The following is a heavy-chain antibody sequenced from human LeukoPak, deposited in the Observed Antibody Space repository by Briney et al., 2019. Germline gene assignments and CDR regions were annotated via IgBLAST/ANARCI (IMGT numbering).Heavy chain of an antibody. CDR2: INPNSGGT. D-gene: IGHD6-6*01. V-gene: IGHV1-2*02. CDR1: GYTFTSYG. CDR3: ARDQSSSFRVAVFYEGYFDY. Sequence: VASVKVSCKASGYTFTSYGISWVRQAPGQGLEWMGWINPNSGGTNYAQKFQGRVTMTRDTSISTAYMELSRLRSDDTAVYYCARDQSSSFRVAVFYEGYFDYWGQGTLVTVSS. J-gene: IGHJ4*02.